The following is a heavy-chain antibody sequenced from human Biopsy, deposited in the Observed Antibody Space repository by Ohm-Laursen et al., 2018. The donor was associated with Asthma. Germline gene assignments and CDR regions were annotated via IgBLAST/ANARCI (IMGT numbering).Heavy chain of an antibody. J-gene: IGHJ6*02. V-gene: IGHV1-18*01. CDR3: ARAVDYSHYYGIDV. CDR2: ISVYNGNT. CDR1: GYTFNSAG. D-gene: IGHD3-10*01. Sequence: VSSVKVSCKTSGYTFNSAGITWVRQAPGQGLEWMGWISVYNGNTKVAQMLQDRVTMITDTSTSTAYMELRSLRSDDTAVYFCARAVDYSHYYGIDVWGQGTTVTVS.